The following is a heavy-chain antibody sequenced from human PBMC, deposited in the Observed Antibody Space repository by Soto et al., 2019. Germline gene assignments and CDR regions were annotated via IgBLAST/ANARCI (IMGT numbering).Heavy chain of an antibody. CDR2: ISYDGSNK. CDR3: AKVREWGPQEARALDI. Sequence: GGSLRLSCAASGFTFSSYGMHWVRQAPGKGLEWVAVISYDGSNKYYADSVRGRFTISGDNSKNTLYLQMNSLRAEDTAVYYCAKVREWGPQEARALDIWGQGTMVTVSS. J-gene: IGHJ3*02. CDR1: GFTFSSYG. V-gene: IGHV3-30*18. D-gene: IGHD1-26*01.